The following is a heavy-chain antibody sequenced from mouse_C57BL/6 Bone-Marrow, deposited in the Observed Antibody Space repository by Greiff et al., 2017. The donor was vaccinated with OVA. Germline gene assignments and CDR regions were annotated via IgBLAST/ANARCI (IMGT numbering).Heavy chain of an antibody. Sequence: QVQLQQPGAELVMPGASVKLSCKASGYTFTSYWMHWVKQRPGQGLEWVGEIDPSDSYTNSNQKFKGKSTLTVDKSSSTAYMQLSSLTSEDSAVYYCARERSFYYGSSYWYFDVWGTGTTVTVSS. D-gene: IGHD1-1*01. J-gene: IGHJ1*03. CDR2: IDPSDSYT. V-gene: IGHV1-69*01. CDR3: ARERSFYYGSSYWYFDV. CDR1: GYTFTSYW.